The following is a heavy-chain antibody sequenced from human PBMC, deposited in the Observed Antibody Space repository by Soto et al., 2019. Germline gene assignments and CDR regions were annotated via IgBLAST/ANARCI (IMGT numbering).Heavy chain of an antibody. D-gene: IGHD6-13*01. CDR1: GGSISSYY. J-gene: IGHJ4*02. Sequence: SETLSLTCTVSGGSISSYYWSWIRQPAGKGLEWIGRIYTSGSTNYNPSLKSRVTMSVDTSKNQFSLKLSSVTAADTAVYYCARDGVSGSLQADKKKYRSSWYTFDYWGQGTLVTVSS. CDR2: IYTSGST. CDR3: ARDGVSGSLQADKKKYRSSWYTFDY. V-gene: IGHV4-4*07.